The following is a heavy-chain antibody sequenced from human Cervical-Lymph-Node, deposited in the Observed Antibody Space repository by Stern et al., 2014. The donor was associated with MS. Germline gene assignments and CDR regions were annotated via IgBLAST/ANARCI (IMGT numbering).Heavy chain of an antibody. CDR1: GGPISSDT. V-gene: IGHV1-69*04. CDR3: ARDSGGSYYGRVY. J-gene: IGHJ4*02. D-gene: IGHD1-26*01. CDR2: IIPILGIA. Sequence: QVHLVEPGAALKKPGSSVKFSCKASGGPISSDTPSWVREGHGQGLAWMGRIIPILGIANYAQKFQGRVTITADKSTSTAYMELSSLRSEDTAVYCCARDSGGSYYGRVYWGQGTLVTVSS.